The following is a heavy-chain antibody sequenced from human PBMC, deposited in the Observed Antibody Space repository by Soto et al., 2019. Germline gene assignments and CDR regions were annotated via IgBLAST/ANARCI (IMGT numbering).Heavy chain of an antibody. CDR3: ARGAWFAS. J-gene: IGHJ5*01. CDR1: GFTLTNYW. CDR2: IRSDGSIT. Sequence: EVQLVESGGGLVQPGGSLRLSCAASGFTLTNYWMHWVRQVPGKGLVWVSRIRSDGSITAYADSVKGRFTISRDNAKNTLFRKINSRRAGDRAVYYGARGAWFASGGRGPRVPVSS. V-gene: IGHV3-74*03.